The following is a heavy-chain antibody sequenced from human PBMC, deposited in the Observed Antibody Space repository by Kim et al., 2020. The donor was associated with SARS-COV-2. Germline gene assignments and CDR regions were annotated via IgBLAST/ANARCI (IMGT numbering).Heavy chain of an antibody. CDR3: ARDHSVVTIFGVARYGMDV. CDR2: ISSSGSTI. D-gene: IGHD3-3*01. CDR1: GFTFSSYE. V-gene: IGHV3-48*03. J-gene: IGHJ6*02. Sequence: GGSLRLSCAASGFTFSSYEMNWVRQAPGKGLEWVSYISSSGSTIYYADSVKGRFTISRDNAKNSLYLQMNSLRAEDTAVYYCARDHSVVTIFGVARYGMDVWDQGTTVTVSS.